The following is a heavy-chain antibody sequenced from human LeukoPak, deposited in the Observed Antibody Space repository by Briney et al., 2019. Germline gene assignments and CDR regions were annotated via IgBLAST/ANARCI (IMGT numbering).Heavy chain of an antibody. J-gene: IGHJ5*02. Sequence: ASVKVSCKASGYTFTGYYMHWVRQAPGQGLEWMGWINPNSGGTNYAQEFQGRVTMTRDTSISTAYMELSRLRSDDTAVYYCAREASGSYFNWFDPWGQGTLVTVSS. V-gene: IGHV1-2*02. D-gene: IGHD1-26*01. CDR1: GYTFTGYY. CDR2: INPNSGGT. CDR3: AREASGSYFNWFDP.